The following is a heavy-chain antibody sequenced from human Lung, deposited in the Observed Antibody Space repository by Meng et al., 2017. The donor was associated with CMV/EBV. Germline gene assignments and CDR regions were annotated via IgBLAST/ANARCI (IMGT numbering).Heavy chain of an antibody. CDR1: GYSFGNYA. D-gene: IGHD3-22*01. CDR3: ARVYYDSTNYYFSFGY. J-gene: IGHJ4*02. V-gene: IGHV3-30*04. Sequence: GGSXRLXCVGSGYSFGNYAMHWVRQAPGKGLEWVAVISYDGDKKFYTDSVKGRFTISRDNSKNTLILQMNSLRTEDTAVYYCARVYYDSTNYYFSFGYWGQGTXVNGAS. CDR2: ISYDGDKK.